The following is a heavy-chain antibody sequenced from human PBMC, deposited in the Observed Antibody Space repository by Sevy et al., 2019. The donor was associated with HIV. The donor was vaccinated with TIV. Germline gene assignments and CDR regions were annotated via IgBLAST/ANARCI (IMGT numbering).Heavy chain of an antibody. CDR2: ISNSSSTI. Sequence: GGSLRLSCAASGFTFSSYEMNWVRQAPGKGLEWVSYISNSSSTINYSDSVKGQFTISRDNAKNSLYLQMNSLRVEDTAVYYCARDLPPSATTVEHFDYWGRGTLVTVSS. CDR1: GFTFSSYE. D-gene: IGHD4-17*01. CDR3: ARDLPPSATTVEHFDY. J-gene: IGHJ4*02. V-gene: IGHV3-48*03.